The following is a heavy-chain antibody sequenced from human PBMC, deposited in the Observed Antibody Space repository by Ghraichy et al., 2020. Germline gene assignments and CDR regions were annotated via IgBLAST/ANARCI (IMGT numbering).Heavy chain of an antibody. J-gene: IGHJ4*02. CDR2: IYYSGST. CDR3: ARGPATPNPPGY. V-gene: IGHV4-61*01. D-gene: IGHD1-14*01. Sequence: SETLSLTCTVSGGSVSSGSYYWSWIRQPPGKGLEWIGYIYYSGSTNYNPSLKSRVTISVDTSKNQFSLKLSSVTAADTAVYYCARGPATPNPPGYWGQGTLVTVSS. CDR1: GGSVSSGSYY.